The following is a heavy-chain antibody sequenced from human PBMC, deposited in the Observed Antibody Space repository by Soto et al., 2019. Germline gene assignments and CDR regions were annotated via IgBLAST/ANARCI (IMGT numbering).Heavy chain of an antibody. CDR2: IHYSGST. CDR3: ARGITYYYDNGWFDP. D-gene: IGHD3-22*01. J-gene: IGHJ5*02. Sequence: QVQLQESGPGLVKPAETLSLTCTVSGGSISSFKWSWLRQSPGKGLEWIGHIHYSGSTNYNPSLTSRVSISVDTSKNQFSWELSSVTAADTAVYYCARGITYYYDNGWFDPWGQGTLVTVSS. V-gene: IGHV4-59*08. CDR1: GGSISSFK.